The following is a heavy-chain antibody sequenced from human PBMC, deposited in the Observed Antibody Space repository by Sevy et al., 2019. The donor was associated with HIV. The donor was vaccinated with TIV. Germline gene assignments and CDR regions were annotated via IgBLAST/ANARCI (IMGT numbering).Heavy chain of an antibody. D-gene: IGHD3-3*01. V-gene: IGHV3-53*01. CDR3: ARGKHVSDYYGSFDY. J-gene: IGHJ4*02. CDR2: IWLTGAT. Sequence: GGSLRLSCTVSGVTVSSNFISWVRQAPGKGLEWVSVIWLTGATYYADSVKGRFTISRDNSKNKVYLDMSSLRADDTAVYFCARGKHVSDYYGSFDYWGQGTMVTVSS. CDR1: GVTVSSNF.